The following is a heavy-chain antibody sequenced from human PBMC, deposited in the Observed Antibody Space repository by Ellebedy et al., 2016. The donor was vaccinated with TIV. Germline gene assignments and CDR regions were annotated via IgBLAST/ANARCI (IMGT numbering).Heavy chain of an antibody. CDR1: GYTFTSYY. CDR3: ARDLSTRRITMVRGVIGY. CDR2: INPSGGST. D-gene: IGHD3-10*01. Sequence: ASVKVSCKASGYTFTSYYMHWVRQAPGQGLEWMGIINPSGGSTSYAQKLQGRVTMTRDTSTSTVYMELSSLRSEDTAMYYCARDLSTRRITMVRGVIGYWGQGTQVTVSS. J-gene: IGHJ4*02. V-gene: IGHV1-46*04.